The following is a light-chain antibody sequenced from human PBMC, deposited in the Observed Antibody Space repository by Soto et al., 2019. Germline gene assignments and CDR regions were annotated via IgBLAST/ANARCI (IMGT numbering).Light chain of an antibody. Sequence: QSVLTQPPSVSGAPGQRVTISCTGSSSNIGAGYDVHWYQQFPGAAPKLLIYTNNNRPSGVPDRFSGSKSGTSASLAITGLQTEDEADYYCQSYDSSLRGSVFGGGTQLTVL. CDR3: QSYDSSLRGSV. J-gene: IGLJ3*02. CDR2: TNN. V-gene: IGLV1-40*01. CDR1: SSNIGAGYD.